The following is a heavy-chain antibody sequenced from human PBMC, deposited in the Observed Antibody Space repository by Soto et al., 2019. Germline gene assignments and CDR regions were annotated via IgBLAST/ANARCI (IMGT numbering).Heavy chain of an antibody. Sequence: GGSLRLSCAASGFTFSSYAMSWVRQAPGKGLEWVSAISGSGGSTYYADSVKGRFTISRDNSKNTLYLQMSSLRAEDTAVYYCEKDRDDSSVFFGPYYFDYGGQGTLVTVPS. D-gene: IGHD3-22*01. CDR3: EKDRDDSSVFFGPYYFDY. V-gene: IGHV3-23*01. CDR2: ISGSGGST. CDR1: GFTFSSYA. J-gene: IGHJ4*02.